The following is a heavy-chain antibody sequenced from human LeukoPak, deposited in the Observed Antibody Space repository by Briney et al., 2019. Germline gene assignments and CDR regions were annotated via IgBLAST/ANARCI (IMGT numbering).Heavy chain of an antibody. D-gene: IGHD4-17*01. CDR3: ARTMTTVTTSDAFDI. V-gene: IGHV1-2*02. CDR1: GYTFTGSY. J-gene: IGHJ3*02. CDR2: INPNSGGT. Sequence: GASVKVSCKASGYTFTGSYMHWVRQAPGQGLEWMGWINPNSGGTNYAQKFQGRVTMTRDTSISTAYMELSRLRSDDTAVYYCARTMTTVTTSDAFDIWGQGTMVTVSS.